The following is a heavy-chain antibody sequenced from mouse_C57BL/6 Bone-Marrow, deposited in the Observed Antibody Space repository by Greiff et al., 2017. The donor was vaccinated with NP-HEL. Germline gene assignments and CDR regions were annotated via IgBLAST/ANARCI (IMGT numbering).Heavy chain of an antibody. D-gene: IGHD1-1*01. J-gene: IGHJ4*01. CDR1: GFTFSDYG. CDR3: ACMGSIAFGSSCYGMDY. CDR2: ISNLAYSI. V-gene: IGHV5-15*01. Sequence: EVQGVESGGGLVQPGGSLKLSCAASGFTFSDYGMAWVRQAPRKGLEWVAFISNLAYSIYYADTVTGRFTISRENAKNTLYLEMSSLRSEDTAMYYCACMGSIAFGSSCYGMDYWGQGTSVTVSS.